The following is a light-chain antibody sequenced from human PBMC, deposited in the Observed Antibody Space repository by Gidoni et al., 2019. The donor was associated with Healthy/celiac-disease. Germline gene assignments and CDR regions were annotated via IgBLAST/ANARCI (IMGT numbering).Light chain of an antibody. J-gene: IGLJ2*01. Sequence: SYELTPPPSVSVSPGQTASITCSGDKLGDKYACWYQQKPGQSPVLVIYQDSKRPSVIPERFSGSNAGNTATLTISGTQAMDEADYYCQAWDSSTDVVFGGGTKLTVL. CDR2: QDS. CDR3: QAWDSSTDVV. V-gene: IGLV3-1*01. CDR1: KLGDKY.